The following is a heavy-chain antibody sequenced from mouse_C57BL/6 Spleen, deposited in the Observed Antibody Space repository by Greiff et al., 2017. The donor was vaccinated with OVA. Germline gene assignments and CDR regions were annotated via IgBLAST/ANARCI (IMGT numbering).Heavy chain of an antibody. CDR1: GFSLTSYG. D-gene: IGHD2-1*01. CDR2: IWSGGST. V-gene: IGHV2-2*01. J-gene: IGHJ2*01. Sequence: VQLQESGPGLVQPSQSLSITCTVSGFSLTSYGVHWVRQSPGKGLEWLGVIWSGGSTDYNAAFISRLSISKDNSKSQVFFKMNSLQADDTAIYYCARNGPLYGNYRTSYVDYWGQGTTLTVSS. CDR3: ARNGPLYGNYRTSYVDY.